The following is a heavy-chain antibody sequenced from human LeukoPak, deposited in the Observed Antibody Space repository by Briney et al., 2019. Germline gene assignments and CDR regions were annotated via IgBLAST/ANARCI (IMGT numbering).Heavy chain of an antibody. V-gene: IGHV4-59*01. Sequence: SETLSLTCTVSGGSISSYYWSWVRQPPGRGLEGIGFVYYTGSTNYSPSLKSRVTISVDTSKNQFSMKLRSVTAADTAVYSCARAPSDSTGYSSYYYYMDVWGKGTTVTVSS. CDR1: GGSISSYY. D-gene: IGHD3-22*01. J-gene: IGHJ6*03. CDR3: ARAPSDSTGYSSYYYYMDV. CDR2: VYYTGST.